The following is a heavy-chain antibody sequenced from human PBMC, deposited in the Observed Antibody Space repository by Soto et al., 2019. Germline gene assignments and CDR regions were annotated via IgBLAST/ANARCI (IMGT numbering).Heavy chain of an antibody. J-gene: IGHJ6*02. CDR3: ARVTTVTPPYYYYYGMDV. CDR2: IYYSGST. D-gene: IGHD4-4*01. Sequence: QVQLQESGPGLVKPSQTLSLTCTVSGGSICSGDYYWSWIRQPPGKGLEWIGYIYYSGSTYYNPARKSRVTISVDTSKNQFSLKLSSVTAADTDVYYCARVTTVTPPYYYYYGMDVWGQGTTVTVSS. CDR1: GGSICSGDYY. V-gene: IGHV4-30-4*01.